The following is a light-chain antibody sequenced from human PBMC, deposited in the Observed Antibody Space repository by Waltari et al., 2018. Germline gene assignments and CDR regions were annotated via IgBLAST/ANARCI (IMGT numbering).Light chain of an antibody. CDR1: SLRSHY. CDR2: GKS. Sequence: SSELTQDPAVSVALGQTVRITCQGDSLRSHYASWYQQKPGQAPRLLIYGKSNRRPSGNPDRFSGSSSGNTASLTITGAQAEDEADYYCNSRDSSDDYQLFGGGTK. J-gene: IGLJ2*01. CDR3: NSRDSSDDYQL. V-gene: IGLV3-19*01.